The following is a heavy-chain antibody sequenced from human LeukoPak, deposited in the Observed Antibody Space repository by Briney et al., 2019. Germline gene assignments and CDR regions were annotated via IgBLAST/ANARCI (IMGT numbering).Heavy chain of an antibody. CDR2: INHIGST. CDR1: GGSFSGYY. CDR3: ARRRRRYSSLGDASDI. J-gene: IGHJ3*02. V-gene: IGHV4-34*01. D-gene: IGHD5-18*01. Sequence: PSETLSLTCAVYGGSFSGYYWSWIRQPPGKGLEWIGEINHIGSTNYNPSLKSRVTISVDTSKNQFSLKLSSVTAADTAVYYCARRRRRYSSLGDASDIWGQRTMVPVSS.